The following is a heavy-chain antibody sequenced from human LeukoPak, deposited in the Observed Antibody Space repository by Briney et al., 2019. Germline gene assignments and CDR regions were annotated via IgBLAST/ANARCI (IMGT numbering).Heavy chain of an antibody. J-gene: IGHJ6*02. CDR3: ARGAPHYYGMDV. Sequence: GGSLRLSCAASGFTFSSYSMNWVRQAPGKGLEWVSSISSSSSYIYYADSVKGRFTISRDNAKNSLYLQMNSLRAEDTAVYYCARGAPHYYGMDVWAQGTRVNVSS. V-gene: IGHV3-21*01. CDR1: GFTFSSYS. CDR2: ISSSSSYI.